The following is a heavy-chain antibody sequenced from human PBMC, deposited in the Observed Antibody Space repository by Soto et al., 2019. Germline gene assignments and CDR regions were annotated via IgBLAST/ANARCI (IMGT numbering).Heavy chain of an antibody. V-gene: IGHV3-21*01. D-gene: IGHD2-21*02. Sequence: GGSLRLYCAASGFTFSSYSMNWVRQAPGKGLEWVSSISSSSSYIYYADSVKGRFTISRDNAKNSLYLQMNSLRAEDTAVYYCARDKTATFDYWGQGTLVTVSS. CDR2: ISSSSSYI. CDR3: ARDKTATFDY. J-gene: IGHJ4*02. CDR1: GFTFSSYS.